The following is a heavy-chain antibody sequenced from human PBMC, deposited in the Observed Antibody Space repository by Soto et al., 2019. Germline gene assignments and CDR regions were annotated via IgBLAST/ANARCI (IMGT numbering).Heavy chain of an antibody. CDR3: AKEGVFDP. D-gene: IGHD3-16*01. CDR1: GFTFSSYG. CDR2: ISYDGSNK. Sequence: QVQLVESGGGVVPPGRSLRLSCAASGFTFSSYGMHWVRQAPGKGLEWLAVISYDGSNKYYADSVKGRFTISRDNSKNTLKLQMNSLRAEDTAVYYCAKEGVFDPWGQGTLFTVSS. J-gene: IGHJ5*02. V-gene: IGHV3-30*18.